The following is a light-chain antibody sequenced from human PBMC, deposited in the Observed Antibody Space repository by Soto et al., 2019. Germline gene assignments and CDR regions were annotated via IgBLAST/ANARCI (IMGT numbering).Light chain of an antibody. CDR1: QSVSSN. V-gene: IGKV3-15*01. Sequence: EIVMTQSPATLSVSPGERATLSCRASQSVSSNLAWYQQKPGQAPRLLIYDASTRATGIPARFSGSGSGTEFTLTISSLQXEDFAVYYCQRYNNWXPWTFGQGTKVEIK. J-gene: IGKJ1*01. CDR2: DAS. CDR3: QRYNNWXPWT.